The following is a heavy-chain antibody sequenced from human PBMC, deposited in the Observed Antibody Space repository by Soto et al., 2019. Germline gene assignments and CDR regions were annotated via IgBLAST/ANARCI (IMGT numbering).Heavy chain of an antibody. CDR3: ARAIGYSGYEPTNWFDP. CDR1: GDSISSNSAA. CDR2: TYYRSKWYN. V-gene: IGHV6-1*01. Sequence: LSLTCAISGDSISSNSAAWNWIRQSPSRGLEWLGRTYYRSKWYNDYAVSVKSRITINPDTSKNQFSLQLNSVTPEDTAVYYCARAIGYSGYEPTNWFDPWGQGTLVTVSS. J-gene: IGHJ5*02. D-gene: IGHD5-12*01.